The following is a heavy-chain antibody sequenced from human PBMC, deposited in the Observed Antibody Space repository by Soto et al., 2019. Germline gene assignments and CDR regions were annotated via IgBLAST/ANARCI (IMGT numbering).Heavy chain of an antibody. CDR3: ARDLNWNNVLGFDS. D-gene: IGHD1-20*01. V-gene: IGHV1-18*04. J-gene: IGHJ4*02. CDR1: GYIFNSVG. CDR2: VSTYSEHT. Sequence: RLVQSGDEVKKPGASVKVSCRASGYIFNSVGISWLRQVPGQGLEWMGWVSTYSEHTKSVQKFQDRVTLTADTSTSTVQMELRSLRSADTAVYYCARDLNWNNVLGFDSWGQGTLVTVSS.